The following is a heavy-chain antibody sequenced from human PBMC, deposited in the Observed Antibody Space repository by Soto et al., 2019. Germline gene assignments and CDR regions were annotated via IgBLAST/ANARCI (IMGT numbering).Heavy chain of an antibody. V-gene: IGHV1-24*01. CDR2: FDPEDGET. J-gene: IGHJ6*02. D-gene: IGHD3-3*01. CDR3: ASALLRFLERSITPDSTWGMDV. Sequence: ASVKVSCKVSGYTLTELSMHWVRQAPGKGLEWMGGFDPEDGETIYAQKFQGRVTMTEDTSTDTAYMELSSLRSQDTAVSACASALLRFLERSITPDSTWGMDVWGQGTTVTVSS. CDR1: GYTLTELS.